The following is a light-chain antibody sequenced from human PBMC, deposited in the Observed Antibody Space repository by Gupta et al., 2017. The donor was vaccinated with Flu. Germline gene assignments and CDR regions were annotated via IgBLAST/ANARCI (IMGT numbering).Light chain of an antibody. CDR2: DAS. CDR3: QLYDTCPPT. CDR1: QVISNN. Sequence: PSFLSASVGDSGTITCQWSQVISNNLVWYQQKPVKAPELLIYDASNLETGVPSRFSGSGSRTHFTFTISGLQPEDIATYYCQLYDTCPPTLGQRTKVEIK. J-gene: IGKJ1*01. V-gene: IGKV1-33*01.